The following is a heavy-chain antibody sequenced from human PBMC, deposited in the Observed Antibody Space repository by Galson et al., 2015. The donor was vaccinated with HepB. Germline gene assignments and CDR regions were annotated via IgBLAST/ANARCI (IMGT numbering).Heavy chain of an antibody. D-gene: IGHD3-3*01. CDR2: INSDGSST. Sequence: SLRLSCAASGFTFSSYWMHWVRQVPGKGLVWVSRINSDGSSTTYADSVRGRITISRDNAKNTLYLQMNSLRAEDTAVYYCARDPITYYDFWSGLGLGMDVWGQGTTVTVSS. CDR3: ARDPITYYDFWSGLGLGMDV. J-gene: IGHJ6*02. V-gene: IGHV3-74*01. CDR1: GFTFSSYW.